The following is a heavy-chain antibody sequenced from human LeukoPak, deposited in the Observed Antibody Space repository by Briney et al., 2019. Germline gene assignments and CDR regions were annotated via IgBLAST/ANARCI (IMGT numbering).Heavy chain of an antibody. V-gene: IGHV1-18*01. CDR2: ISAYNGNT. D-gene: IGHD5-18*01. Sequence: ASVKVSCKASGYTFTSYGISWVRQAPGQGLEWMGWISAYNGNTNYAQKLQGRVTMTTDTSTSTAYMELRSLRSDDTAIFYRARMAMDTAMVTNFFDLWGQGTLVTVSA. CDR3: ARMAMDTAMVTNFFDL. J-gene: IGHJ4*02. CDR1: GYTFTSYG.